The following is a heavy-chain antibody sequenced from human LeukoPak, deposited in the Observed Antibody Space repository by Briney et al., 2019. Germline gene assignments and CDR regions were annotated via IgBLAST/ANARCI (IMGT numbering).Heavy chain of an antibody. CDR1: GYTFTSYA. CDR2: ISAYNGNT. CDR3: ARGRAYYFDY. Sequence: ASVKVSCKASGYTFTSYAMHWVRQAPGQRLEWMGWISAYNGNTNYAQKLQGRVTMTTDTSTSTAYMELRSLRSDDTAVYYCARGRAYYFDYWGQGTLVTVSS. J-gene: IGHJ4*02. V-gene: IGHV1-18*01.